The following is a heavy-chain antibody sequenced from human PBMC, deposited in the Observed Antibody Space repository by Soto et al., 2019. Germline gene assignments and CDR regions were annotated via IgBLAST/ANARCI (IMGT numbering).Heavy chain of an antibody. CDR2: ISAYTGNT. V-gene: IGHV1-18*01. J-gene: IGHJ4*02. D-gene: IGHD4-17*01. Sequence: QVQLVQSGGEVKKPGASVKVSCKASGYIFNSFGISWVRQAPGQGLEWMGWISAYTGNTKYAQNFQGRVTMTTDTGTSTAYMELRSLRSDDTAVYYCARRWTTGEIDYWGQGTMVTVSS. CDR3: ARRWTTGEIDY. CDR1: GYIFNSFG.